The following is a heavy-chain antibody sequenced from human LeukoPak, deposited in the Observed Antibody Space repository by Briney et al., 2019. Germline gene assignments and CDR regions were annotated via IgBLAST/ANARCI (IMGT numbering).Heavy chain of an antibody. CDR2: IYYSGST. V-gene: IGHV4-59*01. Sequence: SETLSLTCTVSGGSISSYYWSWIRQPPGKGLEWIGSIYYSGSTYYNPSLKSRVTISVDTSKNQFSLKVTSVTAADTAVYYCARSKDILTGYCFDYWGQGTLVTVSS. CDR3: ARSKDILTGYCFDY. D-gene: IGHD3-9*01. CDR1: GGSISSYY. J-gene: IGHJ4*02.